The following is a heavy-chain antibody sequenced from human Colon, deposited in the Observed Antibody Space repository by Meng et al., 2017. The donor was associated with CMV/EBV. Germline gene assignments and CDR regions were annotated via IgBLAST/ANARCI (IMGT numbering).Heavy chain of an antibody. CDR3: AREGEDIVIIPAPIPGLGLYGMDV. CDR2: IDDTSSYI. J-gene: IGHJ6*02. CDR1: GFTFSTYS. Sequence: GGSLRLSCEASGFTFSTYSMNWVRQAPGKGLEWVSSIDDTSSYIYYADSVKGRFTISRDNAKNSLFLQMNGLRADDAGVYYCAREGEDIVIIPAPIPGLGLYGMDVWGQGTTVTVSS. V-gene: IGHV3-21*01. D-gene: IGHD2-2*02.